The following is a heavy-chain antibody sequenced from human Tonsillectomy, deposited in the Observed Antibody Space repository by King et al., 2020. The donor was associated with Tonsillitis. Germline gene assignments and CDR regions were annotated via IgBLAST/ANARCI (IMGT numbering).Heavy chain of an antibody. J-gene: IGHJ6*02. CDR1: GGSFRGYY. V-gene: IGHV4-34*01. CDR2: INHSGST. D-gene: IGHD2-2*01. CDR3: ARAQYCSSTSCYYYYYYGMDV. Sequence: QVQLQQWGAGLLKPSETLSLTCAVYGGSFRGYYWSWIRQHPGKGLEWIGEINHSGSTNYNPSLKSRVTISVDTSKNQFSLKLSSVTAADTAVYYCARAQYCSSTSCYYYYYYGMDVWGQGTTVTVSS.